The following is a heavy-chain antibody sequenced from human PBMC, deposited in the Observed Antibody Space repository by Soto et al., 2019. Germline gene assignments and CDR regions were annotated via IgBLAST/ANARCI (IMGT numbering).Heavy chain of an antibody. CDR1: GYIFTNYA. J-gene: IGHJ6*02. CDR3: ARDFSISTSCMRPVCYYYYGMDV. V-gene: IGHV1-3*01. Sequence: ASVKVSCKASGYIFTNYAMHWVRQAPGQRLEWMGWINAANGNTKYSQKFQGRVTITTDTSASTAYMELSSLRSEDTAAYYCARDFSISTSCMRPVCYYYYGMDVWGQGTTVTVSS. D-gene: IGHD2-2*01. CDR2: INAANGNT.